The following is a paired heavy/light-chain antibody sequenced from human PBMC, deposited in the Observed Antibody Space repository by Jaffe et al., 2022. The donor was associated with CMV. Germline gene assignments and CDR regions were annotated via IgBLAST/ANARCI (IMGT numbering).Light chain of an antibody. Sequence: QSVLTQPPSVSGAPGQSVTVDCTGSSSNIGAGYDVHWYQRLPGTAPRLLIYGNTNLPSGVPARFSASKSGTSASLAITGLQAEDEADYYCQSYDSNMRGVVFGGGTKLTVL. CDR2: GNT. V-gene: IGLV1-40*01. CDR1: SSNIGAGYD. J-gene: IGLJ3*02. CDR3: QSYDSNMRGVV.
Heavy chain of an antibody. CDR2: IDPSGGTP. J-gene: IGHJ5*02. CDR3: ARGRWELLRRTSSWLDP. V-gene: IGHV1-46*01. Sequence: QARLVQSGAEVKRPGASLKISCKASGYSFSRFYIHWVRQSPGQGPEWMGMIDPSGGTPVYAKRFQGRVTVTRDTSAATVYLALTGLTSEDTAVYFCARGRWELLRRTSSWLDPWGQGTLITVSS. D-gene: IGHD1-26*01. CDR1: GYSFSRFY.